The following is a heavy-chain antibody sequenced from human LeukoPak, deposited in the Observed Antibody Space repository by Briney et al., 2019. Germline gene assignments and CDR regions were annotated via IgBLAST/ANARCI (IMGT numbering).Heavy chain of an antibody. V-gene: IGHV4-38-2*02. CDR1: GYSISSGYY. CDR2: IYHSGST. J-gene: IGHJ4*02. CDR3: ARDLNYSNYGDDY. D-gene: IGHD4-11*01. Sequence: SETLSLTCTVSGYSISSGYYWGWIRQPPGKGLEWIGSIYHSGSTYYNPSIKSRVTISVDTSKTQFSLKLSSVTAADTAVYYCARDLNYSNYGDDYWGQGTLVTVSS.